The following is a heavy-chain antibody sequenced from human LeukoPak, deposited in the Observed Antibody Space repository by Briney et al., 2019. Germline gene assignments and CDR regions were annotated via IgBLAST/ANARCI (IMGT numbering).Heavy chain of an antibody. CDR1: GYTFTIYY. V-gene: IGHV1-46*01. CDR2: INPSGGST. J-gene: IGHJ4*02. CDR3: ARFNYDSSGYYFGYFDY. D-gene: IGHD3-22*01. Sequence: PSVKVSCKASGYTFTIYYMHWVRQAPGQGLEWMGIINPSGGSTSYAQKFQGRVTMSRDTSTSTVYMEPSSLRSEDTAVYYCARFNYDSSGYYFGYFDYWGQGTLVTVSA.